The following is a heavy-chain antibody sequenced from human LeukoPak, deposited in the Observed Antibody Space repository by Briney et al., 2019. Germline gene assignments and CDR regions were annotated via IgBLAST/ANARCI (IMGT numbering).Heavy chain of an antibody. CDR3: ARPPYCSSTSCYEAYYYYGMDV. Sequence: ASVKVSCKASGYTLTGYYMHWVRQAPGQGLEWMGWINPNSGGTNYAQKFQGRVTMTRDTFISTAYMELSRLRSDDTAVYYCARPPYCSSTSCYEAYYYYGMDVWGQGTTVTVSS. D-gene: IGHD2-2*01. V-gene: IGHV1-2*02. CDR2: INPNSGGT. J-gene: IGHJ6*02. CDR1: GYTLTGYY.